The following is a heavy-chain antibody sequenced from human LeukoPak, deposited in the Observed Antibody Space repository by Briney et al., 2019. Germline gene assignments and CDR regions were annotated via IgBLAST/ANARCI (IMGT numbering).Heavy chain of an antibody. CDR1: GYTFTDYY. Sequence: GASVKVSCKTSGYTFTDYYIHWVRQAPGQGLEWMGWIYPTSGDTNYAQSLQGRVTMTRDTSISTAYMELSRLGSDDTAVYYCASVTYSSLSSDFDYWGQGTLVTVSS. J-gene: IGHJ4*02. D-gene: IGHD6-6*01. CDR2: IYPTSGDT. CDR3: ASVTYSSLSSDFDY. V-gene: IGHV1-2*02.